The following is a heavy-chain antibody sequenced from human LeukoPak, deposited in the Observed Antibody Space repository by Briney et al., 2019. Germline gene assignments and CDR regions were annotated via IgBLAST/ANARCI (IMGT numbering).Heavy chain of an antibody. CDR1: GFTFSDYW. CDR2: IKSDGSST. CDR3: ARPPRGGYNPGRDY. Sequence: GGSLRLSCAASGFTFSDYWMHWVRQAPGKGLVWVSRIKSDGSSTSYADSVKGRFTITRDSAKNSLYLQMNSLRAEDTAVYYCARPPRGGYNPGRDYWGQGTLVTVSS. J-gene: IGHJ4*02. V-gene: IGHV3-74*01. D-gene: IGHD3-10*01.